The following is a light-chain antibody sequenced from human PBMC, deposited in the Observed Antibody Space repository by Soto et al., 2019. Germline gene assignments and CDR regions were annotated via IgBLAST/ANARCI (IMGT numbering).Light chain of an antibody. Sequence: EIVLTQSPGTLSLSPWERDTLSCRAIQSVSSSYLAWYQQKPGQAPRLLIFDKSSRAPGVPARFSGSGTGTDFTLTINSLQSEDFGVYYCHQYNNWPPSTFGQGTRLEIK. V-gene: IGKV3-15*01. CDR3: HQYNNWPPST. CDR2: DKS. J-gene: IGKJ5*01. CDR1: QSVSSSY.